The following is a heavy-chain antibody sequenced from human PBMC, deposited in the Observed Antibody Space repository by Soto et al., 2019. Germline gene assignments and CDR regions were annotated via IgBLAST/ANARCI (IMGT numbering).Heavy chain of an antibody. Sequence: SVKVSCKASGGTFSSYAISWVRQAPGQGLEWMGGIIPIFGTANYAQKFQGRVTITADKSTSTAYMELSSLRSEDTAVYYCARSWAHYRAPYYFDYWGQGALVTSPQ. CDR3: ARSWAHYRAPYYFDY. J-gene: IGHJ4*02. CDR1: GGTFSSYA. CDR2: IIPIFGTA. D-gene: IGHD3-10*01. V-gene: IGHV1-69*06.